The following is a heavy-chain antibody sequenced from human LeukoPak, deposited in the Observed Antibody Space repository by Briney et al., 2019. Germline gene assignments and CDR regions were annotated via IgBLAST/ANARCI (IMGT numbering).Heavy chain of an antibody. CDR2: ISSSGGPI. CDR1: GFTFSTYE. J-gene: IGHJ4*02. CDR3: ARGWWYGYYFDY. V-gene: IGHV3-48*03. Sequence: PGGSLRLSCAASGFTFSTYETNWVRQAPGRGLEWVSYISSSGGPIHYAHSVKGRFTVSRDNAKNSLYLQMNSLRAEDTAVYYCARGWWYGYYFDYWGQGTLVTVSS. D-gene: IGHD2-15*01.